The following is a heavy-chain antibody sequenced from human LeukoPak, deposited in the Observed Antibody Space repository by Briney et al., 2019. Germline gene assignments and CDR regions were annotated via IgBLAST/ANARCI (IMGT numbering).Heavy chain of an antibody. CDR2: IRHDGSDN. D-gene: IGHD2-2*01. Sequence: PGGSLRLSCAASGFTFSKSGMHWVRQAPGKGLEWVAFIRHDGSDNYYGDSVKGRFTISRDNSKNTLYLQMNSLRVEDTGLYYCAKDNPIEEVPGLGPGQWGQGTLVTVSS. CDR1: GFTFSKSG. V-gene: IGHV3-30*02. CDR3: AKDNPIEEVPGLGPGQ. J-gene: IGHJ4*02.